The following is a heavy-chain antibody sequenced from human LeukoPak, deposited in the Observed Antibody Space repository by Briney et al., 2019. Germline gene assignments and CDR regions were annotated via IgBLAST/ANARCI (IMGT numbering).Heavy chain of an antibody. Sequence: PGGSLRLSCAASGFTFSSYSMNWVRQAPGKGLEWVSYISSSSSTIYYADSVKGRFTISRDNAKNSLYLQMNSLRDEDTAVYYCARDAYSYSSGSAEYFQHWGQGTLVTVSS. D-gene: IGHD6-19*01. CDR1: GFTFSSYS. V-gene: IGHV3-48*02. CDR3: ARDAYSYSSGSAEYFQH. J-gene: IGHJ1*01. CDR2: ISSSSSTI.